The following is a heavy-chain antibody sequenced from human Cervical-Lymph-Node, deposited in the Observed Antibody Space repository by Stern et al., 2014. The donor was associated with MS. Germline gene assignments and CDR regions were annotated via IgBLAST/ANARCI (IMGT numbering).Heavy chain of an antibody. V-gene: IGHV3-23*04. CDR3: AKPFRGTFDY. J-gene: IGHJ4*02. CDR1: GFTFSSYA. D-gene: IGHD3-10*01. CDR2: ISGSGGST. Sequence: VQLVESGGGLVQPGGSLRLSCAASGFTFSSYAMSWVRQAPGKGLEWVSAISGSGGSTYYAASVKDRFTISRDNSKNTLYLQINSRRAGDTAVNYCAKPFRGTFDYWGQGTLVTVSS.